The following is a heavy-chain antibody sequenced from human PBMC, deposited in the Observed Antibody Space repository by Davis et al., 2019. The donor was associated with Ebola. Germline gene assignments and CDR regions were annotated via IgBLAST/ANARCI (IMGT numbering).Heavy chain of an antibody. D-gene: IGHD1-26*01. Sequence: GESLKISCAASGFIFRSYVMSWVRQAPGEGLEWVSTLGTSADTYYADSVKGRFTISRDNSRNTLYLQMNGLRVEDTAIYYCAKDTSNIWFDIWGQGTMVTVSS. CDR3: AKDTSNIWFDI. CDR1: GFIFRSYV. V-gene: IGHV3-23*01. CDR2: LGTSADT. J-gene: IGHJ3*02.